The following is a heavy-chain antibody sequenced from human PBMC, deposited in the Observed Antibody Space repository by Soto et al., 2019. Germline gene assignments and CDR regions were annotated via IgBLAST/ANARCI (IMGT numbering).Heavy chain of an antibody. D-gene: IGHD6-19*01. Sequence: GGSLRLSCAASGFTFSNYAMNWVRQAPGKGLEWVSAIGDSGDSTYYADSVKGRFTISRDNSKSTLYLQMNSLRAEDTAVYYCAKVKYISGSGTFDFWGQGTLVTVSS. V-gene: IGHV3-23*01. CDR3: AKVKYISGSGTFDF. CDR1: GFTFSNYA. CDR2: IGDSGDST. J-gene: IGHJ4*02.